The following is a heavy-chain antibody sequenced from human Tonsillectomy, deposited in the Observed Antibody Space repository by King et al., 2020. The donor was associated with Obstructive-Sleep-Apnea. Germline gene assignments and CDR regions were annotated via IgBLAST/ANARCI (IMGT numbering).Heavy chain of an antibody. CDR2: ISSSSVTI. CDR1: GFTFSSYS. V-gene: IGHV3-48*04. J-gene: IGHJ4*02. D-gene: IGHD3-22*01. Sequence: VQLVESGGGLVQPGGSLRLSCAASGFTFSSYSMNWVRQAPGKGLEWVSYISSSSVTIYFADSVKGRLTISRDNAKNSLYLQMNSLRAEDTAVYYCAREAGYYDSSGYCDYWGQGTLVTVSS. CDR3: AREAGYYDSSGYCDY.